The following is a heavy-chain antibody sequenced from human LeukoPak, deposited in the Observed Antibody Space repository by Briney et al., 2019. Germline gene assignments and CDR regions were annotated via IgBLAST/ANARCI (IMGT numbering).Heavy chain of an antibody. CDR2: IYYTGST. Sequence: SETLSLTCTVSGXSISKYYCSWIRQPPGKGLEWIAYIYYTGSTYYNPSRKSRVTMSVDTSKNQFSLSLSSVTAADTAVYYCARHISGGATLDWGQGTLVTVSS. D-gene: IGHD2-15*01. CDR1: GXSISKYY. J-gene: IGHJ4*02. CDR3: ARHISGGATLD. V-gene: IGHV4-59*08.